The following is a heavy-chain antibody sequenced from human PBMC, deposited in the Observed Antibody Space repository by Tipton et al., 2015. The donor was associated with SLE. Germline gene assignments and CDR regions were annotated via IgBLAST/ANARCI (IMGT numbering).Heavy chain of an antibody. CDR1: GGSISSGSYY. V-gene: IGHV4-61*02. CDR3: SREHRGYSNSLGY. Sequence: TLSLTCTVSGGSISSGSYYWSWIRQPTGKGLEWIGRIYSSGTTNYNPSLQDRVTISVDTSKNVFSLTITSVTAADTAMYYCSREHRGYSNSLGYWGQGARVSVSS. J-gene: IGHJ4*02. D-gene: IGHD5-12*01. CDR2: IYSSGTT.